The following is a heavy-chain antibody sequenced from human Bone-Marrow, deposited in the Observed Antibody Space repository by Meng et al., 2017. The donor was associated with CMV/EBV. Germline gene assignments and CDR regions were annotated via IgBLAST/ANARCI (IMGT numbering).Heavy chain of an antibody. J-gene: IGHJ1*01. Sequence: QVQLVQSGAEVKKXXXXXKXXGXXSGGTFSSYAISWVRQAPGQGLEWMGGIIPIFGTANYAQKFQGRVMITADESTSTAYMELSSLRSEDTAVYYCASHYYDSSAPGIYFQHWGQGTLVTVSS. CDR2: IIPIFGTA. CDR3: ASHYYDSSAPGIYFQH. V-gene: IGHV1-69*12. D-gene: IGHD3-22*01. CDR1: GGTFSSYA.